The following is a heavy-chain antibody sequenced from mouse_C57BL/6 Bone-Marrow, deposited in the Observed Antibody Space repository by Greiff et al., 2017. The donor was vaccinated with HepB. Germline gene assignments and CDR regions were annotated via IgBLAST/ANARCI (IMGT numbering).Heavy chain of an antibody. CDR1: GYTFTSYW. CDR2: IYPSDSET. J-gene: IGHJ3*01. V-gene: IGHV1-61*01. D-gene: IGHD2-12*01. CDR3: APRHYSPFAY. Sequence: QVQLQQPGAELVRPGSSVKLSCKASGYTFTSYWMDWVKQRPGQGLEWIGNIYPSDSETHYNQKFKDKATLTVDKSSSTAYMQLSSLTSEDSAVYYCAPRHYSPFAYWGQGTLVTVSA.